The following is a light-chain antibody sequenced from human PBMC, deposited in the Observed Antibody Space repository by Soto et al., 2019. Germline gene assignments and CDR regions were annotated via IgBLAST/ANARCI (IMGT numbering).Light chain of an antibody. Sequence: EIVLTQSPGTLSSSPGERATLSCRASQSVSDTYLAWYQQKPGQPPRLLIYGASNRATGIPDRFSGSGSGTDFTLTVSRLEPEDFAVYYCQFGTLVWTFGQGTKVEIK. CDR3: QFGTLVWT. V-gene: IGKV3-20*01. CDR2: GAS. J-gene: IGKJ1*01. CDR1: QSVSDTY.